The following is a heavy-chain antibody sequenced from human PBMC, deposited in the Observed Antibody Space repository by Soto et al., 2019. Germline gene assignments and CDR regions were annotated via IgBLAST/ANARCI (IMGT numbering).Heavy chain of an antibody. CDR2: IYSGGST. CDR3: AGDGYYDILTGYYYYYGMDV. J-gene: IGHJ6*02. D-gene: IGHD3-9*01. CDR1: GFTVSSNY. Sequence: GGSLRLSCAASGFTVSSNYMSWVRQAPGKGLEWVSVIYSGGSTYYADSVKGRFTISRHNSKNTLYLQMNSLRAEDTAVYYCAGDGYYDILTGYYYYYGMDVGGQGTRVMVTS. V-gene: IGHV3-53*04.